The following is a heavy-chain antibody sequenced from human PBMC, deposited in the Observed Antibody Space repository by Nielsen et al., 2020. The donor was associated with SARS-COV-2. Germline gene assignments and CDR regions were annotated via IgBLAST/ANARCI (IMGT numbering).Heavy chain of an antibody. CDR2: ILHYGGNV. CDR1: GFSFMTYN. Sequence: GESLKISCTASGFSFMTYNMHWVRQAPGKGLKWVAAILHYGGNVYHADSVKGRFTISRDNSRNTLYLQMNTLRPEDTAVYSCARDAYGDLIYGMDVWGRGTTVTVSS. J-gene: IGHJ6*02. CDR3: ARDAYGDLIYGMDV. D-gene: IGHD4-17*01. V-gene: IGHV3-30*04.